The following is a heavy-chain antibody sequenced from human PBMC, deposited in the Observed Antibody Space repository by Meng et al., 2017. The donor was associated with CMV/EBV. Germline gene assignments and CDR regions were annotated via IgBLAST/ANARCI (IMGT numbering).Heavy chain of an antibody. V-gene: IGHV6-1*01. CDR3: ARDHKWGRSGGGGYFDY. CDR2: TYYRSKWYN. CDR1: WDXLSSNSAA. Sequence: QVQLQQSGPGLVKPSXXLSLTXAISWDXLSSNSAAWNWIRQSPSRGLEWLGRTYYRSKWYNDYALSVKSRITINPDTSKNPFSLQLNSVTPEDTAVYYCARDHKWGRSGGGGYFDYWGQGTLVTVSS. J-gene: IGHJ4*02. D-gene: IGHD7-27*01.